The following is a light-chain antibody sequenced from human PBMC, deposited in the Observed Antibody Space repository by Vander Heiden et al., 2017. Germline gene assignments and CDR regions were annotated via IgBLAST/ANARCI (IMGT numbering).Light chain of an antibody. Sequence: EIVMTQSPLSLPVTPGEPASIPCTSSRSLLHSNGYNYLDWYLQKPGQSPQLLIYLGSNRASGVPDRFSGSGSGTDFTLKISRVEAEDVGVYYCMQALQSPLTFGGGTKVEIK. CDR1: RSLLHSNGYNY. CDR3: MQALQSPLT. J-gene: IGKJ4*01. CDR2: LGS. V-gene: IGKV2-28*01.